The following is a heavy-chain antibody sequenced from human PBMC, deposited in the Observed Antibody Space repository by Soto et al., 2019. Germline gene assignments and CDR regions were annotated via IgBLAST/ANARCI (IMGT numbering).Heavy chain of an antibody. Sequence: SETLSLTCTVSGGSITSCGYYWSWIRQHPGKGLEWIGYIYYSGSAYYNPSPKSRVSISVDTSKNQFSLKLSSVTAADTAVYYCARKGSYDSSGYPSVPDFDYWGPGTLVTVSS. D-gene: IGHD3-22*01. J-gene: IGHJ4*02. CDR2: IYYSGSA. CDR1: GGSITSCGYY. CDR3: ARKGSYDSSGYPSVPDFDY. V-gene: IGHV4-31*03.